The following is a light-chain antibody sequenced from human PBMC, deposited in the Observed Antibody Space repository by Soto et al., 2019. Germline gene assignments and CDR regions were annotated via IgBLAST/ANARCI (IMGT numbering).Light chain of an antibody. Sequence: DIQMTQSPSTLSGSVGDRVTITCRASQTISSWLAWYQQKPGKAPKLLIYKASTLKSGVPSRFSGSGSGTEFTLTISSLQPDDFATYYCQQYGTFGQGT. V-gene: IGKV1-5*03. CDR1: QTISSW. CDR2: KAS. J-gene: IGKJ2*02. CDR3: QQYGT.